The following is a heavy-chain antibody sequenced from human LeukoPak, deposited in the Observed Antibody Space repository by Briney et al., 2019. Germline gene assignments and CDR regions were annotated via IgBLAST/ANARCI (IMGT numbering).Heavy chain of an antibody. D-gene: IGHD7-27*01. J-gene: IGHJ4*02. CDR2: IYYSGST. CDR3: ASRKLGNDY. CDR1: GGSISSYY. V-gene: IGHV4-59*01. Sequence: LETLSLTCTVSGGSISSYYWSWIRQPPGKGLEWIGYIYYSGSTYYNPSLKSRVTMSADTSKNQFSLKLSSVTAADTADYYCASRKLGNDYWGQGTLVTVSS.